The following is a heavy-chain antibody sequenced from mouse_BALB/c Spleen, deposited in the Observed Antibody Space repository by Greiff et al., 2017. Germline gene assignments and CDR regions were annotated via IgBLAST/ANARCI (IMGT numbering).Heavy chain of an antibody. Sequence: EVMLVESGGDLVKPGGSLKLSCAASGFTFSSYGMSWVRQTPDKRLEWVATISSGGSYTYYPDSVKGRFTISRDNAKNTLYLQMSSLKSEDTAMYYCARRYEPLVFAYWGQGTLVTVSA. V-gene: IGHV5-6*02. CDR2: ISSGGSYT. D-gene: IGHD2-3*01. CDR1: GFTFSSYG. CDR3: ARRYEPLVFAY. J-gene: IGHJ3*01.